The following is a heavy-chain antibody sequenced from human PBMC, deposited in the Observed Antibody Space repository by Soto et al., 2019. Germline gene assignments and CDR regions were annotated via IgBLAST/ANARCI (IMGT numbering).Heavy chain of an antibody. V-gene: IGHV4-59*01. J-gene: IGHJ4*02. CDR1: GGSISSYY. CDR2: IYYSGST. CDR3: ARDNYSSSWYYFDY. D-gene: IGHD6-13*01. Sequence: SETLSLTCTVSGGSISSYYWSWIRQPPGKGLEWIGYIYYSGSTNYNPSLKSRVTISVDTSKNQFSLKLSSVTAADTAVYYCARDNYSSSWYYFDYWGQGTLVTVSS.